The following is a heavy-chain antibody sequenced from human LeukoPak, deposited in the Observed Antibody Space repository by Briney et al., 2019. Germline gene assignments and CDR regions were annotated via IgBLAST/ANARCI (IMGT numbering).Heavy chain of an antibody. Sequence: SVKVSCKASGGTFSSYAISWVRQAPGQGLEWMGGIIPIFGTANYAQKLQGRVTMTTDTSTSTAYMELRSLRSDDTAVYYCARVPWGSGCVDYWGQGTLVTVSS. CDR2: IIPIFGTA. CDR3: ARVPWGSGCVDY. CDR1: GGTFSSYA. J-gene: IGHJ4*02. D-gene: IGHD6-19*01. V-gene: IGHV1-69*05.